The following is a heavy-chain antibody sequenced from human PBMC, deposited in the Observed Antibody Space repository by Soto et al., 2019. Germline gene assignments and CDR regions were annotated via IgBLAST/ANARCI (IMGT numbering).Heavy chain of an antibody. Sequence: QVQLVESGGGVVQPGRSLRLSCAASGFTFSSYGMHWVRQAPGKGLEWVAVISYDGSNKYYADSVKGRFTISRDNSKNTLYLQMNSLRAEDTAVYYCAKERYGAEGATDYWGQGTLVTVSS. J-gene: IGHJ4*02. CDR3: AKERYGAEGATDY. CDR1: GFTFSSYG. D-gene: IGHD1-26*01. CDR2: ISYDGSNK. V-gene: IGHV3-30*18.